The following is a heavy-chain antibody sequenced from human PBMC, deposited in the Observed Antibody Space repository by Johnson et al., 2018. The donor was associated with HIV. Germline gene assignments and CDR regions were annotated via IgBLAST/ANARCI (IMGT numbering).Heavy chain of an antibody. V-gene: IGHV3-30-3*01. CDR2: ISYDGSNK. Sequence: VQLVESGGGVVQPGRSLRLSCAASGFTFSSYAMHWVRQAPGKGLEWVAVISYDGSNKYYADSVKGRFTISRDNSKNTLYLQMNSLRAEDTAVYYCARGGRAKDAFDIWGQGTMVTVSS. D-gene: IGHD3-16*01. CDR1: GFTFSSYA. CDR3: ARGGRAKDAFDI. J-gene: IGHJ3*02.